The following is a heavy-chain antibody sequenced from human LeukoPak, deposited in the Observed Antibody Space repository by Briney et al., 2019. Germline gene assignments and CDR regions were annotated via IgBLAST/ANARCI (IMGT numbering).Heavy chain of an antibody. J-gene: IGHJ2*01. V-gene: IGHV3-11*01. Sequence: GGSLRLSCAASGFTFSDYYMSWIRQAPGKGLEWVSYISSSGSTIYYADSVKGRYTISRDNAKNSLYLQMNSLRAEDTAVYYCANANWTSPWYFDLWGRGTLVTVSS. CDR3: ANANWTSPWYFDL. CDR2: ISSSGSTI. D-gene: IGHD1-1*01. CDR1: GFTFSDYY.